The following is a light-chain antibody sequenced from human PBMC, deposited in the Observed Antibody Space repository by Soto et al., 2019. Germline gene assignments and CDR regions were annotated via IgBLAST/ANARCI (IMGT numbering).Light chain of an antibody. CDR2: GAS. CDR3: QHYGSSPPLT. Sequence: EIVLTQSPGTLSLSPGERATLSCRTSQSVSSSYIAWYQQRPGQAPRLLIYGASKRATDIPDTFSGSGSGTDFTHTISRLEPEDFAVYYCQHYGSSPPLTFGGGTKVEIK. V-gene: IGKV3-20*01. J-gene: IGKJ4*01. CDR1: QSVSSSY.